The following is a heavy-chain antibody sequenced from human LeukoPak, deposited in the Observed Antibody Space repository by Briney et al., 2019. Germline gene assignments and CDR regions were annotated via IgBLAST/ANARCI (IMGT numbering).Heavy chain of an antibody. Sequence: PSETLSLTCTVSGGSITSYYWSWIRQPPGKGLEWIVYIYNSGSTNYNPSLKSRVTISVDTSKNQFSLKLSSVTAADTAVYYCARGGVNYKIAGPWGQGALVTVSS. V-gene: IGHV4-59*01. CDR1: GGSITSYY. J-gene: IGHJ5*02. CDR3: ARGGVNYKIAGP. D-gene: IGHD3-10*01. CDR2: IYNSGST.